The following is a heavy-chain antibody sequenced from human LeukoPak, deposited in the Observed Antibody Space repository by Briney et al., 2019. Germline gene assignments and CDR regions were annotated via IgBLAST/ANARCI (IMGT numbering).Heavy chain of an antibody. V-gene: IGHV1-69*05. Sequence: ASVKVSCKASGGTFSSYAISWVRQAPGQGLEWMGGIIPIFGTANYAQKFQGRVTITTDESTSTAYMELSSLRSEDTAVYYCATDQRAYYDILTGYYNDSVYWGQGTLVTVSS. CDR1: GGTFSSYA. CDR2: IIPIFGTA. D-gene: IGHD3-9*01. CDR3: ATDQRAYYDILTGYYNDSVY. J-gene: IGHJ4*02.